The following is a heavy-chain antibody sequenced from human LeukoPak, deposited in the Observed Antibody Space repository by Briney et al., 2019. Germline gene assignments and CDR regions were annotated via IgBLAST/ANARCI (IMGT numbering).Heavy chain of an antibody. CDR3: AGLVGRYSSGLYYYCFDY. V-gene: IGHV4-4*02. CDR2: MYLSGTT. CDR1: GDSINSLDL. D-gene: IGHD3-22*01. J-gene: IGHJ4*02. Sequence: SGTLSLTCTVSGDSINSLDLWSWVRQPPGKGLEWIGEMYLSGTTHSNPSVKSRVTISIDKSKNQFFLNLSSVTAADTAVYYCAGLVGRYSSGLYYYCFDYWGQGTLVTVSS.